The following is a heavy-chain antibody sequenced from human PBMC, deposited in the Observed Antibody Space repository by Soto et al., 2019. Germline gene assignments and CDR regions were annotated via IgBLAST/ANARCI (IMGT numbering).Heavy chain of an antibody. CDR3: AKGGGGYCSGGSRYYDFDY. V-gene: IGHV3-23*01. CDR2: INGRGDDT. CDR1: GFTFSNYA. D-gene: IGHD2-15*01. Sequence: GGSLRLSCAGSGFTFSNYAMTWVRQAPGKGLEWVSSINGRGDDTFYAASIKGRFTISRDNSKNTLYLQMNSLRAEDTAVYYCAKGGGGYCSGGSRYYDFDYWGQGTVVTVSS. J-gene: IGHJ4*02.